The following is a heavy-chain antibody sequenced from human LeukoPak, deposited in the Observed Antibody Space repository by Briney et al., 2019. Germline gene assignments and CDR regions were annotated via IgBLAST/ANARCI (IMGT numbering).Heavy chain of an antibody. CDR3: ARDRPYSSDLHNWFDP. CDR2: IYYSGST. D-gene: IGHD6-25*01. J-gene: IGHJ5*02. V-gene: IGHV4-59*12. CDR1: GGSISRYY. Sequence: SETLSLTCTVSGGSISRYYWSWIRQPPGKGLEWIGSIYYSGSTYYNPSLKSRVTISVDTSKNQISLRLNSVTAADTAMYYCARDRPYSSDLHNWFDPWGQGTLVIVSS.